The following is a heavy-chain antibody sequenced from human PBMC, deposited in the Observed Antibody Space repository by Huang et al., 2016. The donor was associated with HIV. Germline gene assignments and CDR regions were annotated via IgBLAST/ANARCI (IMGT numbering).Heavy chain of an antibody. CDR2: IYPGDSDT. J-gene: IGHJ4*02. Sequence: EVQLVQSGAEVKKPGESLKISCKGSGFSFTNYWIGWVRQMPGKGLEWVGIIYPGDSDTPYSPSFEGQVTISADKSINTAYLQWSSLKASDSAIYYCARPLLGYSYGYYFDQWGQGTLVTVSS. CDR3: ARPLLGYSYGYYFDQ. D-gene: IGHD5-18*01. CDR1: GFSFTNYW. V-gene: IGHV5-51*03.